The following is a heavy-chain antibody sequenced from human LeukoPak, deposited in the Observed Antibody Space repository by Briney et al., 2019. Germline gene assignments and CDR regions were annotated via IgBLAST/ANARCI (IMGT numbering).Heavy chain of an antibody. V-gene: IGHV4-59*01. CDR3: TSYYYDSSGYYNFGY. J-gene: IGHJ4*02. D-gene: IGHD3-22*01. Sequence: SETLSLTCTVSGGSISSYYWSWIRQPPGKGLEWIGYIYYSGSTNYNPSLKSRVTISVDTSKNQFSLKLSSVTAADTAVYYCTSYYYDSSGYYNFGYWGQGTLVTASS. CDR2: IYYSGST. CDR1: GGSISSYY.